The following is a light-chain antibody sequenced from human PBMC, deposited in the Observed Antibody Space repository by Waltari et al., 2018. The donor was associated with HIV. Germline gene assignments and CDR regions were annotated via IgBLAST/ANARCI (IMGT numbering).Light chain of an antibody. CDR3: SSYARRDNFEV. J-gene: IGLJ2*01. CDR1: SSDVGGYNY. V-gene: IGLV2-8*01. CDR2: EVT. Sequence: QSALTQPPSASGSPGQSVTISCTGTSSDVGGYNYVSWYQQHPGKAPKLMIYEVTKRPPPVPVRFSCSKSRNTASLTVSGLQAEAEADYYYSSYARRDNFEVFGGGTKLTVL.